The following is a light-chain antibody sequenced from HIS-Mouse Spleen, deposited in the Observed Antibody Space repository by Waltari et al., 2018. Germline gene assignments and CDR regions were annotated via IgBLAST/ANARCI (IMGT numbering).Light chain of an antibody. V-gene: IGKV4-1*01. CDR1: QSVLYSSNNKNY. Sequence: DIVMTQSPDSLAVSLGERATINCKSSQSVLYSSNNKNYLAWYQQKPGQPPKLLIYWASTRESGVPDRFSGSGSGTDFTLTISSRQAEDVAVYYCQQYNNWWTFGQGTKVEIK. CDR3: QQYNNWWT. J-gene: IGKJ1*01. CDR2: WAS.